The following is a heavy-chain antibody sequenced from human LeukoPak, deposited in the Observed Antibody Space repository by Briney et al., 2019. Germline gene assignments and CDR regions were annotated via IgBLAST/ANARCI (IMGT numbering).Heavy chain of an antibody. Sequence: GGSLRLSCAASGFTFSSYSMNWVRQALGKGLEWASSISSSSSYIYYADSVKGRFTISRDNAKNSLYLQMNSLRAEDTAVYYCAREGWIQLWLRTLDYYYYMDVWGKGTTVTVSS. CDR2: ISSSSSYI. V-gene: IGHV3-21*01. D-gene: IGHD5-18*01. CDR1: GFTFSSYS. J-gene: IGHJ6*03. CDR3: AREGWIQLWLRTLDYYYYMDV.